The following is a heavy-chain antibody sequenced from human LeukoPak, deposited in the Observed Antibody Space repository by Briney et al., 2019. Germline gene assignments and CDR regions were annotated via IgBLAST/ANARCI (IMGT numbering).Heavy chain of an antibody. CDR2: ISGSATST. CDR3: AKAEGGNSRYYFDY. V-gene: IGHV3-23*01. D-gene: IGHD4-23*01. J-gene: IGHJ4*02. CDR1: GFTFSNYA. Sequence: KSGGSLRLSCAASGFTFSNYAMTWVRQAPGKGLEWVSSISGSATSTYYADSVKGRFTISRDNSRNTLSLQMNSLRAEDTAVYYCAKAEGGNSRYYFDYWGQGTLVTVSS.